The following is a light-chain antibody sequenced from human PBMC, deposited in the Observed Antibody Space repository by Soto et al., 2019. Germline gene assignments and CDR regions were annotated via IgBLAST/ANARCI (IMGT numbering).Light chain of an antibody. CDR3: SSYTSSNTFV. CDR2: DVS. Sequence: QSVLGQPASVSWSPGKSIAISCTGTSRHVGRYNYVSWFQQHPGKAPKLMIYDVSNRPSGVSDRFSGSKSGNTASLTISGLQAEDEADYYCSSYTSSNTFVFGTGTKVTVL. J-gene: IGLJ1*01. CDR1: SRHVGRYNY. V-gene: IGLV2-14*01.